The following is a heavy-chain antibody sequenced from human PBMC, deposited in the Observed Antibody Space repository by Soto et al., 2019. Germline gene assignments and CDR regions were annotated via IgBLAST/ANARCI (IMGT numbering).Heavy chain of an antibody. CDR1: GGSISSGGYY. Sequence: QVQLQESGPGLVKPSQTLSLTCTVSGGSISSGGYYWSWIRQHPGKGLEWIGYIYYSGSTYYNPSLKGRVTISVDTSKNQFSLKLSSVTAADTAVYYCARVLRSRNYCYMDVWGKGTTVTVSS. J-gene: IGHJ6*03. CDR3: ARVLRSRNYCYMDV. CDR2: IYYSGST. V-gene: IGHV4-31*03. D-gene: IGHD3-10*01.